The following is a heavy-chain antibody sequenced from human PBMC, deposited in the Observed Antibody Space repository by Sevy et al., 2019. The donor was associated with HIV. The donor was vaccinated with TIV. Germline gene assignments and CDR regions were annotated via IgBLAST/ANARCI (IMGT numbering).Heavy chain of an antibody. CDR2: IYHSGST. J-gene: IGHJ6*02. D-gene: IGHD4-17*01. Sequence: SETLSLTCAVSGGSISSGGYSWSWIRQPPGKGLEWIGYIYHSGSTYYNPSLKSRVTISVDRSKNQFSLKLSSVTAADTTVYYCASRVNDYAHGMDVWGQGTTVTVSS. V-gene: IGHV4-30-2*01. CDR3: ASRVNDYAHGMDV. CDR1: GGSISSGGYS.